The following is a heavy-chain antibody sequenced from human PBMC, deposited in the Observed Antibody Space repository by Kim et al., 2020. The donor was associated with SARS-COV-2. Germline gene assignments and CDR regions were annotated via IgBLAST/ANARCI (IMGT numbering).Heavy chain of an antibody. CDR3: AGHAVGGPGVIASQTMDV. D-gene: IGHD3-16*01. CDR1: GYSFTSYW. CDR2: IYPGDSDT. J-gene: IGHJ6*02. Sequence: GESLKISCKGSGYSFTSYWIGWVRQMPGKGLEWMGIIYPGDSDTRYSPSFQGQVTISADKSISTAYLQWSRLKASDTAMYYCAGHAVGGPGVIASQTMDVWGQGATDTV. V-gene: IGHV5-51*01.